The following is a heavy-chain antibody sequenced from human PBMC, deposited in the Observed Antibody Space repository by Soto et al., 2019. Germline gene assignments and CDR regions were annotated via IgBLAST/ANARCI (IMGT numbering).Heavy chain of an antibody. V-gene: IGHV1-58*01. CDR2: IVVGSGNT. J-gene: IGHJ6*02. Sequence: ASVKVSCKASGFTFTSSAVQWVRQARGQRLEWIGWIVVGSGNTNYAQKFQERVTITRDMSTSTAYMELSSLRSEDTAVYYCATYCSGGSCYSGYYYGMDVWGQGTTVTVS. CDR1: GFTFTSSA. CDR3: ATYCSGGSCYSGYYYGMDV. D-gene: IGHD2-15*01.